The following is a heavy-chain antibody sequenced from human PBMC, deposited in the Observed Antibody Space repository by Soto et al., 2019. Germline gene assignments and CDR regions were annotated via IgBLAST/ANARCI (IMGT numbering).Heavy chain of an antibody. CDR1: GDTFTSYY. J-gene: IGHJ5*02. V-gene: IGHV1-46*01. CDR2: INPHGGST. D-gene: IGHD3-3*01. Sequence: ASVKVSCKAPGDTFTSYYLNWVRQAPGQGLGWMGVINPHGGSTKYAQKFQGRITMTRDTSRSTVYMELSSLRSDETAIYYCARSSGGNFGIIIEGSNWFDPWGQGTLVTVSS. CDR3: ARSSGGNFGIIIEGSNWFDP.